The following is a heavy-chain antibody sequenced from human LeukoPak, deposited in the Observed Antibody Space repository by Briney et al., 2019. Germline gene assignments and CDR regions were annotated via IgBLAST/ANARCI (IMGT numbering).Heavy chain of an antibody. V-gene: IGHV1-2*02. CDR1: GYTFTGYY. CDR2: INPNSGGT. J-gene: IGHJ4*02. Sequence: ASVKVSCKASGYTFTGYYMHWVRQAPGQGLEWMGWINPNSGGTNYAQKFRGRVTMTRDTSISTAYMELSRLRSDDTAVYYCAREDSSGDHFDYWGQGTLVTVSS. CDR3: AREDSSGDHFDY. D-gene: IGHD3-22*01.